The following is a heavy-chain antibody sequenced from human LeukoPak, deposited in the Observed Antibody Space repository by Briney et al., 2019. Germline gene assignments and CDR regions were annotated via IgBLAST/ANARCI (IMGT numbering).Heavy chain of an antibody. CDR2: IWYDGSNK. Sequence: PGGSLRLSCAASGFTFSSYGMHWVRQAPGKGLEWVAVIWYDGSNKYYADSVKGRFTISGNNSKNTLYLQMNSPRAEDTAVYYCAKDRGRGYSYGYFDYWGQGTLVTVSS. CDR1: GFTFSSYG. J-gene: IGHJ4*02. D-gene: IGHD5-18*01. V-gene: IGHV3-33*06. CDR3: AKDRGRGYSYGYFDY.